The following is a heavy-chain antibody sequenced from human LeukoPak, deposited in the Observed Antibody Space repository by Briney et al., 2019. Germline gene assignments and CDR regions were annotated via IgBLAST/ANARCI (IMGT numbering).Heavy chain of an antibody. J-gene: IGHJ4*02. V-gene: IGHV1-2*02. CDR2: INPTSGGT. D-gene: IGHD2-8*02. Sequence: GASVKVSCKTSGYTFTACYTHWVRQAPGQGLEWMGWINPTSGGTDYAQNFQGRVTMTRDTSISTVYMELTSLRSDDTAVYYCARALLASCEPDCWGQGTLVTVSS. CDR3: ARALLASCEPDC. CDR1: GYTFTACY.